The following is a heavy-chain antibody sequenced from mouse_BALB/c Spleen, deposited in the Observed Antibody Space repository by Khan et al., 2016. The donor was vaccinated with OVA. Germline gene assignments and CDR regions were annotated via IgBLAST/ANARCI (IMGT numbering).Heavy chain of an antibody. Sequence: EVELVESGGGLVKPGGSLKLSCAASGFTFSSYAVSWVRQTPEKRLEWVATINSDGAYTYYPDSVKGRFTISRDNAMNTLYLQISSLRSEDTAMYYCARHNFGPFAYWGQGTLVTVSA. V-gene: IGHV5-9-3*01. J-gene: IGHJ3*01. D-gene: IGHD1-3*01. CDR1: GFTFSSYA. CDR2: INSDGAYT. CDR3: ARHNFGPFAY.